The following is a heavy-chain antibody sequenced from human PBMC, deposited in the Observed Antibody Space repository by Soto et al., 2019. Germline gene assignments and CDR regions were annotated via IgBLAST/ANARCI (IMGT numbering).Heavy chain of an antibody. V-gene: IGHV1-69*13. CDR2: IIPIFGTA. CDR3: AVLSSSIAARPGYYFDY. Sequence: ASVKVSCKASGGTFSSYAISWVRQAPGQGLEWMGGIIPIFGTANYAQKFQGRVTITADESTSTAYMELSSLRSEDTAVYYCAVLSSSIAARPGYYFDYWGQGTLVTVSS. D-gene: IGHD6-6*01. J-gene: IGHJ4*02. CDR1: GGTFSSYA.